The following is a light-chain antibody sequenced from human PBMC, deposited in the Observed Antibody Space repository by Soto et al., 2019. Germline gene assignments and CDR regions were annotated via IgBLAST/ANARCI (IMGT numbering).Light chain of an antibody. V-gene: IGKV3-11*01. Sequence: EIVLTQSPATLSLSPGERATLSCRASERVDNFLAWYQQRPGKAPRLLIYDGSNRAAGIPARFRGSGSGTDFTLTISSLEPEDSAIYYCQQRTNWLYTFGQGTRLEIK. CDR2: DGS. J-gene: IGKJ2*01. CDR1: ERVDNF. CDR3: QQRTNWLYT.